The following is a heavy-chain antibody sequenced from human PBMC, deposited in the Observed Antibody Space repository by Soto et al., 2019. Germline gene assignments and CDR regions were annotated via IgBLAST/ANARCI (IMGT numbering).Heavy chain of an antibody. CDR1: GFSFKTYW. Sequence: GGSLRLSCEVSGFSFKTYWMSWVRQAPGKGLEWLANMNEDANTKYYVDSVKGRFTILGDSAGKSPFLKMASLRDEDTAVYFCASYNTSRHGAFDIWGRGTLVTVSS. CDR2: MNEDANTK. V-gene: IGHV3-7*01. J-gene: IGHJ3*02. D-gene: IGHD1-20*01. CDR3: ASYNTSRHGAFDI.